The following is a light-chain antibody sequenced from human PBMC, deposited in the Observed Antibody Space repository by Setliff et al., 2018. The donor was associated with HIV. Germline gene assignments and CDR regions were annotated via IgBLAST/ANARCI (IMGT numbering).Light chain of an antibody. CDR3: CSFAGSNIPDV. J-gene: IGLJ1*01. V-gene: IGLV2-23*01. Sequence: QSVLAQPASVSGSPGHSITISCTGRNNNLGSYNLVSWYQQLPGKAPKLLIYKDNKRPSGISNRFSGSKSGYTASLTISGLQADDEADYYCCSFAGSNIPDVFGTGTKVTVL. CDR1: NNNLGSYNL. CDR2: KDN.